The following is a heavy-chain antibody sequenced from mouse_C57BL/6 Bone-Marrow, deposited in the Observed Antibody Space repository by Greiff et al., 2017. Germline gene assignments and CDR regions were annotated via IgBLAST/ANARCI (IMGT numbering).Heavy chain of an antibody. V-gene: IGHV14-2*01. CDR1: GFNIKDYY. CDR2: IDPEDGET. Sequence: VQLQQSGAELVKPGASVKLSCTASGFNIKDYYIHWVKQRTEQGLEWIGRIDPEDGETKYAPKFQDKATITADTSSNTAYLQLSSLTSEDTAVYYCTRSLIYCGTSYWGQGTTLTVSS. CDR3: TRSLIYCGTSY. D-gene: IGHD1-1*01. J-gene: IGHJ2*01.